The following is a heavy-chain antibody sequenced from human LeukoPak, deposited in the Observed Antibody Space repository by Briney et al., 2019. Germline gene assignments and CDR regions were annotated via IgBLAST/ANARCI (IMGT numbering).Heavy chain of an antibody. D-gene: IGHD3-3*01. Sequence: SQTLSLTCTVSGVSISGGGFYWTRIRQYPGKGLEWIGYIYHSGTTYYNPSLESRLTISVDTSQNQFSLKLSSVTAADTAVYYCARDFWSGYGYFDYWGQGALVTVSS. CDR3: ARDFWSGYGYFDY. CDR1: GVSISGGGFY. V-gene: IGHV4-31*03. CDR2: IYHSGTT. J-gene: IGHJ4*02.